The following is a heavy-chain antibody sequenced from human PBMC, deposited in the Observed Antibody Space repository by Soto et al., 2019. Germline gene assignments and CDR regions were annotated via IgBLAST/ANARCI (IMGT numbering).Heavy chain of an antibody. CDR1: GDTFTSYY. J-gene: IGHJ5*02. D-gene: IGHD3-3*01. V-gene: IGHV1-46*01. CDR3: ARSSGGNFGIIIEGSNWFDP. CDR2: INPHGGST. Sequence: ASVKVSCKAPGDTFTSYYLNWVRQAPGQGLEWMGVINPHGGSTKYAQKFQGRITMTRDTSRSTVYMELSSLRSDDTAIYYCARSSGGNFGIIIEGSNWFDPWGQGTLVTV.